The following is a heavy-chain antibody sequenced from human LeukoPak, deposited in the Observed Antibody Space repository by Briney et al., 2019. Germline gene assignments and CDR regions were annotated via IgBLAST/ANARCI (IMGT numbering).Heavy chain of an antibody. CDR3: ASGMATITPFDY. CDR2: IYYSGNT. Sequence: SETLSLXCTVSGGSISSYYWSWLRQPPGKGLEWIGYIYYSGNTNYNPSLKSRVTMSVDTSKNQFSLKLSSVTAADTAVYYCASGMATITPFDYWGQGTLVTVSS. J-gene: IGHJ4*02. CDR1: GGSISSYY. V-gene: IGHV4-59*01. D-gene: IGHD5-24*01.